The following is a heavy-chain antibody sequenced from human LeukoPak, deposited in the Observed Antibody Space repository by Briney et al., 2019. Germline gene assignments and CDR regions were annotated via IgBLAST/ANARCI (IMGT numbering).Heavy chain of an antibody. J-gene: IGHJ4*02. CDR2: ISSSSTYI. CDR3: EGGTSGSYYDSIY. V-gene: IGHV3-21*01. Sequence: GGSLRLSCAASGFTFSSYSMNWVRKAPGQGLEWVSSISSSSTYIYYADSVKGRFTISRDNAKNSLFLQMNSLRAEDTAVYYCEGGTSGSYYDSIYWGQGTLVTVSS. CDR1: GFTFSSYS. D-gene: IGHD1-26*01.